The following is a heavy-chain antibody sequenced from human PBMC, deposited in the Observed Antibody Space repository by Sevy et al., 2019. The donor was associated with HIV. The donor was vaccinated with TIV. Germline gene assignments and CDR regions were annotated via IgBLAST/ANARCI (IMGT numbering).Heavy chain of an antibody. CDR3: AREGDEQQFDY. V-gene: IGHV4-59*01. D-gene: IGHD6-13*01. CDR1: GGSISSYY. J-gene: IGHJ4*02. Sequence: SETLSLTCTVSGGSISSYYWSWIRQPPGKGLEWIGYIYYSGSTNYNPSLKSRVTISVDTSKNQFSLKLSSVTAADTAVYYCAREGDEQQFDYWGQRTLVTVSS. CDR2: IYYSGST.